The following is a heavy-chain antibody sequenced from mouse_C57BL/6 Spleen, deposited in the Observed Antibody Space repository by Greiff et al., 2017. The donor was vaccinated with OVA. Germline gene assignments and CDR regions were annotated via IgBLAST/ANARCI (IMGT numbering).Heavy chain of an antibody. Sequence: VQLQQSGPELVKPGASVKISCKASGYSFTDYNMNWVKQSTGQSLEWIGVINPNYGTTSYNQKFKGKATLTVDQSSSTAYMQLNSLTSEDSAVDDCARDWAHYGSYYCDYWGQGTTLTVSS. J-gene: IGHJ2*01. V-gene: IGHV1-39*01. CDR2: INPNYGTT. D-gene: IGHD1-1*01. CDR3: ARDWAHYGSYYCDY. CDR1: GYSFTDYN.